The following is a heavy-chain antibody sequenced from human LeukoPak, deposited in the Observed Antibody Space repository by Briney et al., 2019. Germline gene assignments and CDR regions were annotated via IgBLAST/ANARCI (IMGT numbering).Heavy chain of an antibody. J-gene: IGHJ4*02. CDR3: TQYHYDSSGYYYVDY. D-gene: IGHD3-22*01. CDR1: GSTFSDYA. Sequence: PGRSLRLSCTASGSTFSDYAMSWVRQAPGKGLEWVGFIRSKAYGGTTEYAASLKGRFTISRDDSKNIAYLQMNSLKTEDTAVYYCTQYHYDSSGYYYVDYWGQGTLVTVSS. CDR2: IRSKAYGGTT. V-gene: IGHV3-49*04.